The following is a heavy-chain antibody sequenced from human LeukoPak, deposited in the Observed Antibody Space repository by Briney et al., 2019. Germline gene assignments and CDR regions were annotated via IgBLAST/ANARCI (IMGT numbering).Heavy chain of an antibody. Sequence: PSETLSLTCTVSGGSISSGDYYWSWIRQPPGKGLEWIGYIYYSGSTYYNPSLKSRVTISVDTSKNQFSLKLSSVTAADTAVYYCARGIRDYYDSSGYYRIDYWGQGTLVTVSS. CDR1: GGSISSGDYY. CDR2: IYYSGST. CDR3: ARGIRDYYDSSGYYRIDY. J-gene: IGHJ4*02. V-gene: IGHV4-30-4*01. D-gene: IGHD3-22*01.